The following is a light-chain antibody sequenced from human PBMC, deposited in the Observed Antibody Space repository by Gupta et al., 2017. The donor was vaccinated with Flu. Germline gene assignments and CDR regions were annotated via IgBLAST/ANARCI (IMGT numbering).Light chain of an antibody. J-gene: IGLJ2*01. CDR2: EVN. CDR3: CSYANSSTV. Sequence: QSALTQPASVSGSPGQSITLSCTGTSGDVGSYNLVSWYLQHPGKAPKLMIYEVNKRPSGVSNRFSGSKSGNTASLTISGLQAEDEADYYCCSYANSSTVFGGGTKLSVL. V-gene: IGLV2-23*02. CDR1: SGDVGSYNL.